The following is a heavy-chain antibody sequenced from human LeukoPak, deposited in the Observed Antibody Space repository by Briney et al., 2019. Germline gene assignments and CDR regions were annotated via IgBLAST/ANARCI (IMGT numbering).Heavy chain of an antibody. CDR1: GFTFRSHG. CDR2: ISYDGSNK. Sequence: QTGGSLRLSCAASGFTFRSHGMHWVRQAPGKGLEWVAVISYDGSNKYYADSVKGRFTISRDNSKNTLYLQMNSLRAEDTAVYYCARDESSTEDNWFDPWGQGTLVTVSS. D-gene: IGHD6-13*01. V-gene: IGHV3-30*19. J-gene: IGHJ5*02. CDR3: ARDESSTEDNWFDP.